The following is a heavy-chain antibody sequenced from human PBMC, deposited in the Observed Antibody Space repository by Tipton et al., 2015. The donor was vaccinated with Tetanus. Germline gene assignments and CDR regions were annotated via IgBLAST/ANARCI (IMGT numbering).Heavy chain of an antibody. Sequence: SLRLSCEASGFTFGIYWMSWVRQAPGKGLEWVSYITSSSSTIYYADSVKGRFTISRDNAKNSLYLQMNSLRDDDTAVYYCARAFFAAATSWGQGTLVTVSS. V-gene: IGHV3-48*02. J-gene: IGHJ5*02. D-gene: IGHD6-13*01. CDR2: ITSSSSTI. CDR1: GFTFGIYW. CDR3: ARAFFAAATS.